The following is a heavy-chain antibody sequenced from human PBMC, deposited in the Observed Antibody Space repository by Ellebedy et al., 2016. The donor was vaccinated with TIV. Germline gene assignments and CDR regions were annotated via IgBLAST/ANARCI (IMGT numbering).Heavy chain of an antibody. Sequence: GESLKISXAASGFTFSSYWMSWVRQAPGKGLEWVANIKQDGSEKYYVDSVKGRFTISRDNAKNSLYLQMNSLRAEDTAVYYCARPMWDCGGDCYSGAFDPWGQGTLVTVSS. CDR3: ARPMWDCGGDCYSGAFDP. CDR2: IKQDGSEK. V-gene: IGHV3-7*01. D-gene: IGHD2-21*01. CDR1: GFTFSSYW. J-gene: IGHJ5*02.